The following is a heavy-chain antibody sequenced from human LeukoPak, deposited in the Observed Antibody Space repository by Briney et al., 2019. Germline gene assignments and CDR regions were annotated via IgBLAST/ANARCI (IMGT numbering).Heavy chain of an antibody. Sequence: PGGSLRLSCAASGFTFSAYAMSWVRQAPGKGLEWVSSIGASGGRTYYADSVKGRFTISRDNSKNTLYVQMNSLTADDTAVYYCAKGRGVAGPLMGYYYGMDVWGQGTTVTVSS. J-gene: IGHJ6*02. V-gene: IGHV3-23*01. D-gene: IGHD6-19*01. CDR1: GFTFSAYA. CDR3: AKGRGVAGPLMGYYYGMDV. CDR2: IGASGGRT.